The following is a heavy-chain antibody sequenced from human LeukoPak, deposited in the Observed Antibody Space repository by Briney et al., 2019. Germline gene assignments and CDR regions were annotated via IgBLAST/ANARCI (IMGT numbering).Heavy chain of an antibody. Sequence: SVKVSCKASGGTFSSYAISWVRQAPGQGLEWMGRIIPIFGTANYAQKFQGRVTITTDESTSTAYMELSSLRSEDTAVYYCASSPRYNWNDFQNWFDPWGQGTLVTVSS. V-gene: IGHV1-69*05. D-gene: IGHD1-1*01. CDR1: GGTFSSYA. CDR3: ASSPRYNWNDFQNWFDP. J-gene: IGHJ5*02. CDR2: IIPIFGTA.